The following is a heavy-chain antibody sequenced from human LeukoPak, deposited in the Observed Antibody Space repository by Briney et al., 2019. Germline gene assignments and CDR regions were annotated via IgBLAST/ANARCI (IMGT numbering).Heavy chain of an antibody. CDR3: ASLRGYNGYDPFDY. J-gene: IGHJ4*02. CDR2: IYYSGST. Sequence: SETLSLTCTVSGGSISSHYWSWIRQPPGKGLEWIGYIYYSGSTNYNPSLKSRVTISVDMSKNQFSLKLSSVTVADTAVYYCASLRGYNGYDPFDYWGQGTLVTVSS. CDR1: GGSISSHY. D-gene: IGHD5-12*01. V-gene: IGHV4-59*08.